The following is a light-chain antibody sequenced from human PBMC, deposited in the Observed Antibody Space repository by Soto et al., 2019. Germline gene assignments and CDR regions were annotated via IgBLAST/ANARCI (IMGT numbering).Light chain of an antibody. V-gene: IGLV1-40*01. Sequence: QSVLTQPPSVSGAPGQRVTISCTGSNSNIGAGYDVHWYQQLPGTAPKLLIYGNINRPSGVPDRFSGSKSGTSASLAITGLQAEDEADYYCQSYDSGLVFGGGTQLTVL. CDR2: GNI. J-gene: IGLJ2*01. CDR1: NSNIGAGYD. CDR3: QSYDSGLV.